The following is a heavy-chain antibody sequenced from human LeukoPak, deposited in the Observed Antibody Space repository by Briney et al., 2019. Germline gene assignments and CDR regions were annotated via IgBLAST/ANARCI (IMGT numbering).Heavy chain of an antibody. Sequence: ASVKVSCKASGYTFTSYYMHWVRQAPGQGLEWMGIINPSGGSTSYAQKFQGRVTMTRDTSTSIVYMELSSLRSEDTAVYYCARVARLDAFDIWGQGTTVTVSS. D-gene: IGHD2-21*02. CDR1: GYTFTSYY. J-gene: IGHJ3*02. CDR2: INPSGGST. CDR3: ARVARLDAFDI. V-gene: IGHV1-46*01.